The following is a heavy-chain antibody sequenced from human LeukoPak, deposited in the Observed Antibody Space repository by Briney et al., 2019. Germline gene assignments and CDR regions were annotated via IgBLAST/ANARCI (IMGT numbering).Heavy chain of an antibody. CDR3: ARAFSYSSGWYYFDY. D-gene: IGHD6-19*01. J-gene: IGHJ4*02. CDR1: GYTFTGYY. Sequence: ASVKVSCKASGYTFTGYYMHWVRQAPGQGLEWMGWINPNSGGTNYAQKFQGRVTMTRDTSISTAYMELSRLRSDDTAVYYCARAFSYSSGWYYFDYWGQGTLVTVSS. CDR2: INPNSGGT. V-gene: IGHV1-2*02.